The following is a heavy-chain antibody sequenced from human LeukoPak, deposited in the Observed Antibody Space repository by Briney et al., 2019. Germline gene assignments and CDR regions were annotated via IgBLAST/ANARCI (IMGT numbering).Heavy chain of an antibody. CDR3: ARGYYYDSNVHVGDY. Sequence: ASVKVSCKASGYTFTSNGITWVRQAPGQGLEWMGLISTYNGNTNYEKKLQGRVTMTTDTSTGTAYMELRSLRSDDTAVYYCARGYYYDSNVHVGDYWGQGTLVTVSS. V-gene: IGHV1-18*01. D-gene: IGHD3-22*01. CDR1: GYTFTSNG. CDR2: ISTYNGNT. J-gene: IGHJ4*02.